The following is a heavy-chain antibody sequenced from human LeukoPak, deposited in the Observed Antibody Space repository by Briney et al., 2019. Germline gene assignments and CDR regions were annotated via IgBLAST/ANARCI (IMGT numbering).Heavy chain of an antibody. CDR3: ARAAGGYYDSSGIA. J-gene: IGHJ1*01. V-gene: IGHV3-20*01. CDR1: GFTFDDYG. CDR2: INWNGGST. D-gene: IGHD3-22*01. Sequence: GGSLRLSCAASGFTFDDYGMSWVRQAPGKGLEWVSGINWNGGSTGYADSVKGRFTISRDNAKNSLYLQMNSLRAEDTALYHCARAAGGYYDSSGIAWGQGTLVTVSS.